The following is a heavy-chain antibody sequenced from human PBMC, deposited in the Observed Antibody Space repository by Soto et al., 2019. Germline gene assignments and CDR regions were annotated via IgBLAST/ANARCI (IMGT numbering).Heavy chain of an antibody. CDR2: INAGNGNT. V-gene: IGHV1-3*01. Sequence: ASVKVSCKASGYTFTSYAMHWVRQAPGQRFEWMGWINAGNGNTKYSQKFQGRVTITRDTSASTAYMELSSLRSEDTAVYYCARGRGDQTGTIKPDFDYWGQGTLVTVSS. CDR3: ARGRGDQTGTIKPDFDY. CDR1: GYTFTSYA. J-gene: IGHJ4*02. D-gene: IGHD1-1*01.